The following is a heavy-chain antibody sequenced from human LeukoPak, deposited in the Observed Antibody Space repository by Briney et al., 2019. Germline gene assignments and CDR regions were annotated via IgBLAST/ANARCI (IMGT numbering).Heavy chain of an antibody. D-gene: IGHD3-10*01. J-gene: IGHJ4*02. V-gene: IGHV3-66*01. Sequence: GGSLRLSCAASGFSVSSNYMSWVRQAPGKGLEWVSVIFSGGNTYFADSVKGRFTISRDNSKNTLYLQMNSLRAEDTAVYYCARDRSGSGSYSYDSWGQGTLVTVSS. CDR2: IFSGGNT. CDR1: GFSVSSNY. CDR3: ARDRSGSGSYSYDS.